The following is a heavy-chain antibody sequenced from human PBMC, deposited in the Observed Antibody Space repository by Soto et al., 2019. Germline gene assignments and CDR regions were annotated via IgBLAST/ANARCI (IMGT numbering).Heavy chain of an antibody. D-gene: IGHD5-18*01. CDR1: GGTFSSYA. Sequence: SVKVSCKASGGTFSSYAISWVRQAPGQGREWMGGIIPIFGTANYAQKFQGRVTITADESTSTAYMELSSLRSEDTAVYYCARQGGYSYCATSFDYWRQGXLVTVYS. V-gene: IGHV1-69*13. J-gene: IGHJ4*02. CDR2: IIPIFGTA. CDR3: ARQGGYSYCATSFDY.